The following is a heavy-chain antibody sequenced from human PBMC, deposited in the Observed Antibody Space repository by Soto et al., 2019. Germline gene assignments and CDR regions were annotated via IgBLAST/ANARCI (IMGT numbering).Heavy chain of an antibody. D-gene: IGHD3-3*01. CDR2: INSDGSST. CDR1: GITFRSRA. CDR3: ARAFRITIFGVVILDYYYYYGMDV. J-gene: IGHJ6*02. V-gene: IGHV3-74*01. Sequence: GGSLRLSCVASGITFRSRAMCWVRQAPGKGLVWVSRINSDGSSTSYADSVKGRFTISRDNAKNTLYLQMNSLRAEDTAVYYCARAFRITIFGVVILDYYYYYGMDVWGQGTTVTVSS.